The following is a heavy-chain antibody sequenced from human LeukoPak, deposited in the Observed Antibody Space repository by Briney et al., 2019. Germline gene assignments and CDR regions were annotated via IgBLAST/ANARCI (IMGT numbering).Heavy chain of an antibody. CDR2: IIPIFGTA. J-gene: IGHJ4*02. D-gene: IGHD4-17*01. V-gene: IGHV1-69*13. CDR1: GGTFSSYA. CDR3: ARLLDYGDLFDY. Sequence: ASVKVSCMASGGTFSSYAISWVRQAPGQGLEWMGGIIPIFGTANYAQKFQGRVTITADESTSTAYMELSSLRSEDTAVYYCARLLDYGDLFDYWGQGTLVTVSS.